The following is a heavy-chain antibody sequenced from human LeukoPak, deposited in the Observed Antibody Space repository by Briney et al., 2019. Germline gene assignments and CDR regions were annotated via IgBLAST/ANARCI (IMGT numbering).Heavy chain of an antibody. D-gene: IGHD3-22*01. CDR3: ARDTAYSDSSGYLT. J-gene: IGHJ5*02. V-gene: IGHV4-31*03. CDR1: GGSISSGGYY. CDR2: IYYSGST. Sequence: SQTLSLTCTVSGGSISSGGYYWSWIRQHPGKGLEWIGYIYYSGSTYYNPSLKGRVTISVDTSKNQFSLKLSSVTAVDTAVYYCARDTAYSDSSGYLTWGQGTLVTVSS.